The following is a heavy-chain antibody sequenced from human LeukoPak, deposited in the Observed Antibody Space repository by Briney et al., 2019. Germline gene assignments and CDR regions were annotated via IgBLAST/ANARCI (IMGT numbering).Heavy chain of an antibody. V-gene: IGHV3-9*01. Sequence: PGGSLRLSCAASGFTFDDYAMHWVRQAPGKGLEWVSGISWNSGSIGYADSVKGRFTISRDNAKNSLYLQMNSLRAEDTALYYCAKEKRGLDYWGQLTLGTV. CDR2: ISWNSGSI. CDR1: GFTFDDYA. J-gene: IGHJ4*02. CDR3: AKEKRGLDY.